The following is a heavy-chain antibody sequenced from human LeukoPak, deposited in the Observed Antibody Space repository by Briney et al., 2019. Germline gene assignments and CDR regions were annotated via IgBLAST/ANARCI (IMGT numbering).Heavy chain of an antibody. CDR1: GFSFSRYG. CDR2: INDNSRNT. D-gene: IGHD5/OR15-5a*01. V-gene: IGHV3-23*01. Sequence: GGSLRLSCAASGFSFSRYGMAWFRQTPGKGLEWVSTINDNSRNTHYADSVKARFIISRDNSKNTLYLQMDSLRVEDTALYYCTKDAGPVYDWFDPWGPGTRVTVSS. CDR3: TKDAGPVYDWFDP. J-gene: IGHJ5*02.